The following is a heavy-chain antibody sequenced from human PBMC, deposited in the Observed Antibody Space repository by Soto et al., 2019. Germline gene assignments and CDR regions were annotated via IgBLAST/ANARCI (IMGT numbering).Heavy chain of an antibody. D-gene: IGHD2-15*01. V-gene: IGHV4-39*01. J-gene: IGHJ5*02. Sequence: ASETLSLTCTVSGGSISSSSYYWGWIRQPPGKGLEWIGNIYYSGSTYYNPSLKSRVTISVDTSKNQFSLKVNSVTAADTAVYYCARRQSSPWFDPWGQGTLVTVSS. CDR3: ARRQSSPWFDP. CDR2: IYYSGST. CDR1: GGSISSSSYY.